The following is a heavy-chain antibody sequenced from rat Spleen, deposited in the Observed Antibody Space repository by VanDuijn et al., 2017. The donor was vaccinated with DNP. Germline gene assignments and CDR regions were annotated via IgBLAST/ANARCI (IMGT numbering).Heavy chain of an antibody. CDR2: IWSGGST. D-gene: IGHD4-3*01. CDR3: ARSGVIRGTRAFDY. CDR1: GFSLADFS. J-gene: IGHJ2*01. V-gene: IGHV2-19*01. Sequence: QVQLKESGPGLVQPSQTLSLTCTVSGFSLADFSVHWVRQPPGKGLEWIAAIWSGGSTDYNSALKSRLSISRDTSKSHVLLKMNSLQTEDTAMYFCARSGVIRGTRAFDYWGQGVMVTVSS.